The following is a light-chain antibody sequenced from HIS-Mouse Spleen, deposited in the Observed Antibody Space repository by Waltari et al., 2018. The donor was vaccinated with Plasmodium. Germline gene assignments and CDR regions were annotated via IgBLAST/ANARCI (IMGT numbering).Light chain of an antibody. Sequence: QSALTQPRSVSGSPGQSVTISCTGTSSDVGGYNYVSWYQQHPGKAPKLMIYYVIKRPSGVPDRFSGSKSGNTASLTNSGLQAEDETDYYCCSYAGSYTYVFGTGTKVTVL. CDR1: SSDVGGYNY. J-gene: IGLJ1*01. V-gene: IGLV2-11*01. CDR2: YVI. CDR3: CSYAGSYTYV.